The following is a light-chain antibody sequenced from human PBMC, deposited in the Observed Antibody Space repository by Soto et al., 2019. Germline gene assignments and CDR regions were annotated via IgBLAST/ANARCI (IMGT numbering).Light chain of an antibody. CDR1: SGDIGSYNR. CDR3: NSYTNGNTSAWV. Sequence: QSVMTQPASVSASPGHSITISCTGTSGDIGSYNRVSWYKQHPGKAPKLRIYEVSARPCGVSNRCGGSRAGNTHALTISRLQAEDEGEDNGNSYTNGNTSAWVFGTGTKVTV. CDR2: EVS. V-gene: IGLV2-14*01. J-gene: IGLJ1*01.